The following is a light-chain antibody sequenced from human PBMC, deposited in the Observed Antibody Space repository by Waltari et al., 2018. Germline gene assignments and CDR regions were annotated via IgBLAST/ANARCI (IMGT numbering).Light chain of an antibody. Sequence: VLTQSPGTLSLSPGERVTLSCRASQSLSNKYLAWYQQKPGQAPRLLIYGASIRAPGIPDRFSGSGSGTDFTLTISRLEPEDFAMYYCQQYGSSVMYTFGQGTKLEIK. CDR2: GAS. V-gene: IGKV3-20*01. J-gene: IGKJ2*01. CDR3: QQYGSSVMYT. CDR1: QSLSNKY.